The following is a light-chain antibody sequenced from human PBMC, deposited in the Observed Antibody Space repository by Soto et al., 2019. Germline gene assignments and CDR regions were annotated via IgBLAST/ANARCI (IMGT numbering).Light chain of an antibody. CDR2: DVT. CDR3: PSFSNTVKRV. Sequence: QSALTQPASVSGSPGQSITISCTGTTTDVGAYNYVSWYQQHPGKAPKLIIYDVTSRPSGISDRFSGSKSGNTASLTISGLQAEDEADYYCPSFSNTVKRVFGGGPKLTVL. V-gene: IGLV2-14*03. J-gene: IGLJ3*02. CDR1: TTDVGAYNY.